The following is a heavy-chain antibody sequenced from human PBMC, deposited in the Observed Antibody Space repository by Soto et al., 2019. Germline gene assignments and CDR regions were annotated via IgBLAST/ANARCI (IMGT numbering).Heavy chain of an antibody. CDR2: ISYDGSNK. V-gene: IGHV3-30-3*01. D-gene: IGHD2-8*01. CDR3: ARDKQDEWYFDY. CDR1: GFTFSSYA. J-gene: IGHJ4*02. Sequence: GVSLRLSCSASGFTFSSYAMQWVRQAPGKGLEWVAVISYDGSNKYYADSVKGRFTISRDNSKNTLYLQMNSLRAEDTAVYYCARDKQDEWYFDYWGQGTLVTVSS.